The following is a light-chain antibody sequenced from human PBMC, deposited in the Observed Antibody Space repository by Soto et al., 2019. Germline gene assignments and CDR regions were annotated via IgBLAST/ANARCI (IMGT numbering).Light chain of an antibody. CDR2: GVS. CDR3: QQYHIWPSWT. V-gene: IGKV3-15*01. CDR1: QTGSNSY. J-gene: IGKJ1*01. Sequence: IVLTHSPGTLSFSPGERAPLSFVAIQTGSNSYLAWYQQKSGQAPRLLIYGVSTRATDIPARFSGSGSGTDFTLTISSLQSEDFAVYFCQQYHIWPSWTFGQGTKVDIK.